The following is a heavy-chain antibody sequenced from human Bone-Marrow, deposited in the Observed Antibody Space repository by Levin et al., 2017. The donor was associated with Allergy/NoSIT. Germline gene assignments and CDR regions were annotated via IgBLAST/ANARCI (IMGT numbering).Heavy chain of an antibody. D-gene: IGHD4-17*01. Sequence: GGSLRLSCVASGFTFSSYEMNWLRQAPGKGLEWVAYIGGSTSTIYYADSVKGRFTISRDNSKNSLYLQMNNLRAEDTGVYYCGRDRPVTPHVYDHLDCWGQGTLVTVSS. CDR2: IGGSTSTI. CDR3: GRDRPVTPHVYDHLDC. CDR1: GFTFSSYE. V-gene: IGHV3-48*03. J-gene: IGHJ4*02.